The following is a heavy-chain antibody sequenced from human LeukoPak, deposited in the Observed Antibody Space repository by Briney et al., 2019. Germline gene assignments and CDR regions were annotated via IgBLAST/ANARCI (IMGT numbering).Heavy chain of an antibody. CDR1: GGSLSSGTYY. CDR2: IYYSGST. CDR3: ARVLPHSRSFDY. V-gene: IGHV4-31*03. J-gene: IGHJ4*02. Sequence: SETLSLTCTVSGGSLSSGTYYWSWVRQHPGKGLERIAYIYYSGSTYYNPSLKSRVTISVDTSKNQFSLKLSSVTAADPAVYYCARVLPHSRSFDYWGQGTLVTVSS.